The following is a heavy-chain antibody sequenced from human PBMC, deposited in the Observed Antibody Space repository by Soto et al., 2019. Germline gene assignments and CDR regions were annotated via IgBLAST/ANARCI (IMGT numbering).Heavy chain of an antibody. J-gene: IGHJ4*02. D-gene: IGHD3-3*01. CDR3: NSYPDFWGGHTPL. V-gene: IGHV3-15*07. CDR2: VKSKADGGTA. Sequence: EVQLVESGGGLVQPGGSLRLSCAASGFSITNTWMHWVRQAPGKGLEWVGRVKSKADGGTADYAAPVKGRFTVSRDASTNTPYLQMKRLKMEDTAVYYCNSYPDFWGGHTPLWGQGTLVTVSS. CDR1: GFSITNTW.